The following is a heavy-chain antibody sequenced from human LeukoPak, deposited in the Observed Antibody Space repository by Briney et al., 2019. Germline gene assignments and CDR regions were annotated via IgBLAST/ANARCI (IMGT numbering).Heavy chain of an antibody. CDR2: IRQDGSEE. CDR1: GFTFSSYW. V-gene: IGHV3-7*01. D-gene: IGHD3-22*01. CDR3: ARDGDDSSGYYGDY. Sequence: GGSLRLSCAASGFTFSSYWMSWVRQAPGKGLEWVANIRQDGSEEFYVDSVKGRFTISRDNAKNSLYLQTNSLRAEDTAVYYCARDGDDSSGYYGDYWGQGTLVTVSS. J-gene: IGHJ4*02.